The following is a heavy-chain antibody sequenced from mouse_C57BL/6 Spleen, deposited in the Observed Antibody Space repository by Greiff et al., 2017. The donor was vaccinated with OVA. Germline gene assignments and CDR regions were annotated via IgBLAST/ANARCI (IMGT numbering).Heavy chain of an antibody. CDR3: ARDNRAWFAY. D-gene: IGHD2-14*01. Sequence: QVQLQQPGAELVRPGSSVKLSCKASGYTFTSYWMHWVKQRPIQGLEWIGNIDPADSETHYNQKFKDKATLTVDKSSSTAYMQLSSLTSEDSAVYYCARDNRAWFAYWGQGTLVTVSA. CDR2: IDPADSET. CDR1: GYTFTSYW. J-gene: IGHJ3*01. V-gene: IGHV1-52*01.